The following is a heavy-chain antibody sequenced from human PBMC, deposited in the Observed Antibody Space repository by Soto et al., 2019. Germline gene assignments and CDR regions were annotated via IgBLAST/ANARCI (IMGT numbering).Heavy chain of an antibody. CDR2: IYYSGST. J-gene: IGHJ4*02. D-gene: IGHD5-12*01. Sequence: PSETLSLTCTVSGGSISSSSYYWGWIRQPPGKGLEWIGSIYYSGSTYYNPSLKSRVTISVDTSKNQFSLKLSSVTAADTAVYYCASLWISFIDYWGQGTLVTVSS. CDR3: ASLWISFIDY. V-gene: IGHV4-39*01. CDR1: GGSISSSSYY.